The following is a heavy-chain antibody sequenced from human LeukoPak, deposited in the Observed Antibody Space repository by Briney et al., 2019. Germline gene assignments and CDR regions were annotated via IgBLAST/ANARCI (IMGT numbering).Heavy chain of an antibody. D-gene: IGHD6-13*01. CDR1: GYSFTNYW. CDR3: GRHMQSSSWYPADY. V-gene: IGHV5-51*01. CDR2: IYPGDSDT. Sequence: GESLKISCKGSGYSFTNYWIGWVRQMPGKGLEWMGIIYPGDSDTRYSPSFQGQVTISADKSINTAYLQWSSLRASDTAIYYCGRHMQSSSWYPADYWGQGTLVTVSS. J-gene: IGHJ4*02.